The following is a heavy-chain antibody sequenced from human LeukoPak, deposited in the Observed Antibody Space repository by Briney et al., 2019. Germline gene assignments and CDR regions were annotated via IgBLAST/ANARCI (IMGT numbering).Heavy chain of an antibody. V-gene: IGHV4-61*01. CDR3: ASGNYILTGYYGETHAFDI. D-gene: IGHD3-9*01. CDR2: IYYSGST. J-gene: IGHJ3*02. CDR1: GGSVSSGSYY. Sequence: SETLSLTCTVSGGSVSSGSYYWSWIRQPPGKGLEWIGYIYYSGSTNYNPSLKSRVTISVDTSKNQFSLKLSSVTAADTAVYYCASGNYILTGYYGETHAFDIWGQGTMITVSS.